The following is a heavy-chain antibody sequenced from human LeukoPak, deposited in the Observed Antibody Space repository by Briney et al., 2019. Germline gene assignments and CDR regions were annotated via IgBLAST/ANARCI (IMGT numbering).Heavy chain of an antibody. CDR1: GGSTSSFY. D-gene: IGHD1-14*01. J-gene: IGHJ5*02. Sequence: SETLSLTCTVSGGSTSSFYWSWIRQPPGKGLEWIGYIYYSGSTNYNASLKSRVAISLDTSKNQFSLNLTSATAADTAVYYCARHDNSNHGTDWFDPWGQGTLVIGSS. CDR3: ARHDNSNHGTDWFDP. V-gene: IGHV4-59*08. CDR2: IYYSGST.